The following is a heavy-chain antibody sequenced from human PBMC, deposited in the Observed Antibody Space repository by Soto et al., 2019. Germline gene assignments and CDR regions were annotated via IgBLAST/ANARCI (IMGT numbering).Heavy chain of an antibody. D-gene: IGHD2-21*01. V-gene: IGHV3-7*02. CDR1: GFILSRYW. J-gene: IGHJ4*02. CDR3: ARTYCGGDNCYFDY. Sequence: PGGSLRLSCAASGFILSRYWMSWVRQAPGKGLEWVANINQDGSEKKYVDSVKGRVTISRDNAKNSLSLQMNSLRVEDTAMYYCARTYCGGDNCYFDYWGQGTLVTVSS. CDR2: INQDGSEK.